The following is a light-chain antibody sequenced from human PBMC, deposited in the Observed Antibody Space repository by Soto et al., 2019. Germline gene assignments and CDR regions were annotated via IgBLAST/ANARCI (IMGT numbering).Light chain of an antibody. CDR1: QSISRN. J-gene: IGKJ1*01. CDR2: AAF. CDR3: QQANSFPWT. V-gene: IGKV1-39*01. Sequence: DIQMTQSPSSLSASVGDRFAITFRASQSISRNLNWYQQKPGKAPKLLIYAAFSLQSGVPSRFSGSGSGTDFTLTISSLQPEDFATYYCQQANSFPWTFGQGTKVDIK.